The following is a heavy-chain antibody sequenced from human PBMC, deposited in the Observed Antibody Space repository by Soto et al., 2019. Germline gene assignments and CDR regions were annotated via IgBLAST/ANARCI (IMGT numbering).Heavy chain of an antibody. CDR1: GYTFTSYY. J-gene: IGHJ4*02. D-gene: IGHD2-2*01. V-gene: IGHV1-46*01. CDR3: ARGMVVPAAELYYFDY. CDR2: INPSGGST. Sequence: ASVKVSCKASGYTFTSYYMHWVRQAPGQGLEWMGIINPSGGSTSYAQKFQGRVTMTRDTSTSTVYMELSSLRSEDTAVYYCARGMVVPAAELYYFDYWGQGTLVTVSS.